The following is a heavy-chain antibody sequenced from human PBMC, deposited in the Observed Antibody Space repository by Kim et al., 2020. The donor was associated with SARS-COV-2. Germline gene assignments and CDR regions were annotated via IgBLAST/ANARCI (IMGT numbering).Heavy chain of an antibody. V-gene: IGHV3-72*01. Sequence: GRFTISRDDSKTSLYLQMNSLKTEDTAVYYCARVGGDYYDSSGYHRGMDVWGQGTTVTVSS. CDR3: ARVGGDYYDSSGYHRGMDV. J-gene: IGHJ6*02. D-gene: IGHD3-22*01.